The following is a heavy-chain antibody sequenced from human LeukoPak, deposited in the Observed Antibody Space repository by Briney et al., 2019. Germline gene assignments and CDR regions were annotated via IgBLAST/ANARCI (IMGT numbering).Heavy chain of an antibody. Sequence: SETLSLTCTVSGGSISSYYWSWIRQPPGKGLEWIGYIYYSGSTNYNPSLKSRVTISVDTSKNQFSLKLSSVTAADTAVYYCARTTFEYYYDSSGYYDYWGQGTLVTVSP. CDR1: GGSISSYY. J-gene: IGHJ4*02. V-gene: IGHV4-59*01. CDR3: ARTTFEYYYDSSGYYDY. D-gene: IGHD3-22*01. CDR2: IYYSGST.